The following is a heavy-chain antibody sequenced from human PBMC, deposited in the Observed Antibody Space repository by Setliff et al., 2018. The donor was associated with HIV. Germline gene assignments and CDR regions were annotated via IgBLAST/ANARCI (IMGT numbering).Heavy chain of an antibody. Sequence: VASVKVSCKASGYIFTGYYIHWIRQAPGQGLECVGWINPNSGGTNYAQKFQGRVTMTRDRSISTAYMELNRLTSDDTAIYYCARGTEYYYDISGYPPHYWGQGTLVTVSS. J-gene: IGHJ4*01. D-gene: IGHD3-22*01. CDR1: GYIFTGYY. CDR2: INPNSGGT. CDR3: ARGTEYYYDISGYPPHY. V-gene: IGHV1-2*02.